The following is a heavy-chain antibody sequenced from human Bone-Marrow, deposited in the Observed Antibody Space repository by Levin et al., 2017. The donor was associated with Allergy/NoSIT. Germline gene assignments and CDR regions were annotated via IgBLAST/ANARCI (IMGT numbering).Heavy chain of an antibody. CDR3: AREDRRPVDMGGYYYYGMDV. D-gene: IGHD3-16*01. CDR2: VYYSGGA. CDR1: GGSISSGASY. V-gene: IGHV4-31*03. J-gene: IGHJ6*02. Sequence: SETLSLTCIVSGGSISSGASYWSWIRQHPGKGLEWIGYVYYSGGAYYNSSLKSRLTLSVDTSKNQFSLKLSSVTAADTAVYYCAREDRRPVDMGGYYYYGMDVWGQGTTVTVSS.